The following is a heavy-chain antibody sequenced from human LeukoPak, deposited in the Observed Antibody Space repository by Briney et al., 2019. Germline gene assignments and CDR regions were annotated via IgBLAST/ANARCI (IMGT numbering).Heavy chain of an antibody. CDR3: ARAGSSWYGVASY. CDR2: IYHSGST. V-gene: IGHV4-39*07. CDR1: GGSISSGDYY. D-gene: IGHD6-13*01. J-gene: IGHJ4*02. Sequence: SETLSLTCTVSGGSISSGDYYWGWIRQPPGKGLEWIGSIYHSGSTYYNPSLKSRVTISVDTSKNQFSLKLSSVTAADTAVYYCARAGSSWYGVASYWGQGTLVTVSS.